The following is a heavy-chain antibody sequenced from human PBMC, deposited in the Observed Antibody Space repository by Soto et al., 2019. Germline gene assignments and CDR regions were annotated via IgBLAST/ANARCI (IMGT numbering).Heavy chain of an antibody. CDR2: IKQDGSEK. J-gene: IGHJ4*02. CDR1: GFTFSSYW. D-gene: IGHD3-3*01. V-gene: IGHV3-7*01. CDR3: ARSFTDYDFWSGYYPLFDY. Sequence: GGSLRLSCAASGFTFSSYWMSWVRQAPGKGLEWVANIKQDGSEKYYGDSVKGRFTISRDNAKNSLYLQMNSLRAEDTAVYYCARSFTDYDFWSGYYPLFDYWGQGTLVTVSS.